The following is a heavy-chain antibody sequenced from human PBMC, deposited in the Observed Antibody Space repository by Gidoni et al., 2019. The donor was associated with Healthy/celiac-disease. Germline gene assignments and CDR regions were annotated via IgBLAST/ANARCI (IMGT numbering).Heavy chain of an antibody. CDR2: MSGSGGST. Sequence: EVQLLESGGGLVQHGGSLRLSCAASGCTYSSTAMSWVRQAPGKGLECVSAMSGSGGSTYYADSVKGRFTISRDNSKNTLYLQMNSLRAEDTAVYYCAKASGTRGYYYYYVMDVWGQGTTVTVSS. CDR3: AKASGTRGYYYYYVMDV. D-gene: IGHD1-1*01. V-gene: IGHV3-23*01. J-gene: IGHJ6*02. CDR1: GCTYSSTA.